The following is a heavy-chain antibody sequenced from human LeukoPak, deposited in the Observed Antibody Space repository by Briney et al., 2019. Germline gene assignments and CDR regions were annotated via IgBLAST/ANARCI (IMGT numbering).Heavy chain of an antibody. CDR1: GFTFSSYA. J-gene: IGHJ3*02. CDR2: ISGSGGST. Sequence: HPGGSLRLSCAASGFTFSSYAMSWVRQAPGKGLEWVSAISGSGGSTYYADSVKGRFTISRDNSKNTLYLQMNSLRAEDTAVYYCAKDLERFGELLDAFDIWGQGTMVTVSS. V-gene: IGHV3-23*01. D-gene: IGHD3-10*01. CDR3: AKDLERFGELLDAFDI.